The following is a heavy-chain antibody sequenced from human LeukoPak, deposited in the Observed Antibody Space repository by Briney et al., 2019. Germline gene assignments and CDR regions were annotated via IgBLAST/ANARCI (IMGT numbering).Heavy chain of an antibody. J-gene: IGHJ4*02. D-gene: IGHD2-21*02. Sequence: SETLSLTCTVSGGSITSYYWSWIRQPPGKGLEWIGYIYYSGSTNYNPSLKSRVTISVDTSKNQFSLKLNSVTAADTAVYYCARTARFLGDFDSWGQGTLVTVSS. CDR1: GGSITSYY. CDR2: IYYSGST. CDR3: ARTARFLGDFDS. V-gene: IGHV4-59*01.